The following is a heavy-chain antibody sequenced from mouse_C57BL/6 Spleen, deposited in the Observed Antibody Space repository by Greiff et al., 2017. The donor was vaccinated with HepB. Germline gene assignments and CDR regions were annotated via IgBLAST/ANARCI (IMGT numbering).Heavy chain of an antibody. Sequence: QVQLKQPGAELVKPGASVKLSCKASGYTFTSYWMQWVKQRPGQGLEWIGEIDPSDSYTNYNQKFKGKATLTVDTSSSTAYMQLSSLTSEDSAVYYCASIWGRDYWGQGTTLTVSS. CDR1: GYTFTSYW. CDR2: IDPSDSYT. J-gene: IGHJ2*01. V-gene: IGHV1-50*01. D-gene: IGHD1-1*02. CDR3: ASIWGRDY.